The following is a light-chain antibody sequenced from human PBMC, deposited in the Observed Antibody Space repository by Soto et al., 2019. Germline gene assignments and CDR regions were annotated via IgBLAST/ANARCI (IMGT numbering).Light chain of an antibody. V-gene: IGKV1-9*01. J-gene: IGKJ3*01. CDR2: GAS. Sequence: IQLTQSPSSLSASVGDRVTITCRASQGISRFLAWYQQKPGKAPKLLIYGASTLQSRVPSRLSGSGSWTDFTVTIGSLPPEDFATYYCQQLNSFPIPCGPGTKVDI. CDR1: QGISRF. CDR3: QQLNSFPIP.